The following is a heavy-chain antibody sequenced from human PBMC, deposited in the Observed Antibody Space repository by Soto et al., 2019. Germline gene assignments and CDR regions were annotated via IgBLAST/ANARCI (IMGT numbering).Heavy chain of an antibody. Sequence: QVQLVQSGAEVKKPGASVKVPCRASGYTFTDYYIHWLRQAPGQGLDWMGWINPYSGDTNCAQKFQVWVTMTRDTSVSTVYRELSSLKSDDTAVYYCARGPSTEDFDSWGHGTLVTVSS. V-gene: IGHV1-2*04. CDR2: INPYSGDT. CDR3: ARGPSTEDFDS. J-gene: IGHJ4*01. CDR1: GYTFTDYY. D-gene: IGHD1-1*01.